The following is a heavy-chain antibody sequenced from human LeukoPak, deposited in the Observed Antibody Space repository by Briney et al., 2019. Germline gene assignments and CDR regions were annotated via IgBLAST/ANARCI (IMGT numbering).Heavy chain of an antibody. Sequence: PGGSLRLSCTASGFTLSLYRMHWVRQAPGKGLEWVSSIGRSSQYIYYGDSVRGRFTISRDNAKNSLYLDMNSPRAEDTAVYYGARDASNSDFAPYFYYMDVWGKGTTVTVSS. CDR3: ARDASNSDFAPYFYYMDV. D-gene: IGHD3-3*01. CDR2: IGRSSQYI. CDR1: GFTLSLYR. J-gene: IGHJ6*03. V-gene: IGHV3-21*01.